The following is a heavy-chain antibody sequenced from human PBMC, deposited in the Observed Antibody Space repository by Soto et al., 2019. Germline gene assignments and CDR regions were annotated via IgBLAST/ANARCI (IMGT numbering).Heavy chain of an antibody. D-gene: IGHD3-9*01. CDR1: GYTFSSYY. V-gene: IGHV1-46*01. CDR3: ARGLGLGDC. Sequence: QVQLVQSGAEVKKPGASVKVSCKASGYTFSSYYIHWVRQAPGQGLERIGIINPNGGSTNYAQNFKGRLTVTRDTSTATLYMDLSAITSDDTAMYYCARGLGLGDCWGQGALVTVSS. J-gene: IGHJ4*02. CDR2: INPNGGST.